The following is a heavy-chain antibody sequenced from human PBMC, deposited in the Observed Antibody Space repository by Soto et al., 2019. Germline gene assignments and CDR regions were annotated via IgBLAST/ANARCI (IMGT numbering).Heavy chain of an antibody. CDR3: ASLSPSLAHGNPNYYYYGMDV. V-gene: IGHV1-2*02. D-gene: IGHD5-12*01. Sequence: GASVKVSCKASGYTFTGYDMHWVRQAPGQGLEWMGWINPNSGGTNYAQKFEGRVTMTRDTSISTAYMELSRLRSDDTAVYYCASLSPSLAHGNPNYYYYGMDVWGQGTTVTVSS. CDR2: INPNSGGT. J-gene: IGHJ6*02. CDR1: GYTFTGYD.